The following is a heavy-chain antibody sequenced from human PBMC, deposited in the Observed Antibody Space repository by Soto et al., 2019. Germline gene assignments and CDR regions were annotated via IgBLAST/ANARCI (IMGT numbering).Heavy chain of an antibody. CDR2: IYWDDDK. Sequence: QITLKESGPPLVKPTQTLTLTCTFSGFSLSTSGVGVGWIRQPPGKALEWLALIYWDDDKRYSPSLKSRLTITKDTSKNQVVLTMTNMDPVDTATYYCAHKLVELEENWFDPWGQVTLVTVSS. CDR1: GFSLSTSGVG. D-gene: IGHD1-1*01. J-gene: IGHJ5*02. CDR3: AHKLVELEENWFDP. V-gene: IGHV2-5*02.